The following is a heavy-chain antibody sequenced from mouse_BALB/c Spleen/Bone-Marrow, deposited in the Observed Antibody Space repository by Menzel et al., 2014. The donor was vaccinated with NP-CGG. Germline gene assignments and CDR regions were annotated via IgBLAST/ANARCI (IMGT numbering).Heavy chain of an antibody. CDR2: INNNGGST. J-gene: IGHJ1*01. V-gene: IGHV5-6-3*01. Sequence: EVMLVESGGGLVQPGGSLKLSCVASGFTFSSYGMSWVRQTPDKRLELVATINNNGGSTYYPDSVKGQFTISRDNAKNTLYPQMSSLKSEDTAMYYCARVCGWYFDVWGAGTTVTVSS. CDR3: ARVCGWYFDV. CDR1: GFTFSSYG.